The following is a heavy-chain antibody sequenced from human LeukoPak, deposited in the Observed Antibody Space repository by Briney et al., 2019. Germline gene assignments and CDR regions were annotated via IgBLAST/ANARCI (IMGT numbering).Heavy chain of an antibody. CDR3: ARDPSGWYLQGVY. D-gene: IGHD6-19*01. Sequence: GGSLRLSCSASGFTFSSYAMQWVRQAPGKGLEYVSSISSDGGGTYYPNSMKGRFTISRDNSKNTLYLQMGSLRAEDMAVYYCARDPSGWYLQGVYWGQGTLVTVSS. V-gene: IGHV3-64*01. J-gene: IGHJ4*02. CDR2: ISSDGGGT. CDR1: GFTFSSYA.